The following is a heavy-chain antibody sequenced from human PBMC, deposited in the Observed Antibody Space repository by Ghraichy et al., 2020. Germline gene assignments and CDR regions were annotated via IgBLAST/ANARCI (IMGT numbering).Heavy chain of an antibody. CDR3: ARSRGPRRVGDY. V-gene: IGHV1-2*02. J-gene: IGHJ4*02. CDR1: GYTFTGYY. D-gene: IGHD2-15*01. Sequence: ASVKVSCKASGYTFTGYYMHWVRQAPGQGLEWMGCIDANSGGTKYGQMFQGRVTMTRDTSIRTAYMELSGLLFDDTAVYYCARSRGPRRVGDYWGQGALVTVSS. CDR2: IDANSGGT.